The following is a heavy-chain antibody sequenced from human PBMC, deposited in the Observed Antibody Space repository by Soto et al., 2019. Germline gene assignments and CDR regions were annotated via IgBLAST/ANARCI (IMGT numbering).Heavy chain of an antibody. CDR2: IYYSGST. J-gene: IGHJ4*02. CDR1: GGSISSYY. Sequence: PSETLSLTCTVSGGSISSYYWSWIRQPPGKGLEWIGYIYYSGSTNYNPSLKSRVTISVDTSKNQFSLKLSSVTAADTAVYYCARLGGSSWSTVIFDYWGQGTLVTVSS. CDR3: ARLGGSSWSTVIFDY. D-gene: IGHD6-13*01. V-gene: IGHV4-59*08.